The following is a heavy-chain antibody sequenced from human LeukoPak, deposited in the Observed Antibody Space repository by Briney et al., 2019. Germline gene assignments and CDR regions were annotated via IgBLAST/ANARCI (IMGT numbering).Heavy chain of an antibody. D-gene: IGHD3-3*01. Sequence: GGSLRLSCAASGFTFSSYSMNWVRQAPGKGLEWVSSISSSSSYIYYADSVKGRFTISRDNAKNSLYLQMNSLRAEDTAVYYCASGFWSGYCPTCTPEDYWGQGTLVTVSS. CDR3: ASGFWSGYCPTCTPEDY. CDR1: GFTFSSYS. V-gene: IGHV3-21*01. CDR2: ISSSSSYI. J-gene: IGHJ4*02.